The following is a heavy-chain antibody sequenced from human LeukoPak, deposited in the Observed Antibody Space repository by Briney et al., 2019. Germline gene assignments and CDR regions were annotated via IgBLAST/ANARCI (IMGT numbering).Heavy chain of an antibody. V-gene: IGHV4-34*01. D-gene: IGHD3-22*01. J-gene: IGHJ4*02. CDR2: INYSGST. CDR3: ARHPYYYDSSGRYFYY. CDR1: GGSFSGYY. Sequence: PSETLSLTCAVCGGSFSGYYWSWIRHPPGKGMEWIGEINYSGSTNYNPSLKSRVTISVDTSKNQFSLKLSSVTAADTAVYYWARHPYYYDSSGRYFYYWGQGTLVTVSS.